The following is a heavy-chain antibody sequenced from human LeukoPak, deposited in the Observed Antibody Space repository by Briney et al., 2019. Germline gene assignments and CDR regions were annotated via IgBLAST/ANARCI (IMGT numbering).Heavy chain of an antibody. CDR1: GFTFSSYW. Sequence: GSLRLSCAASGFTFSSYWMHWVRQAPGKGLVWVSRINSDGGTTSYADSVKGRFSVSRDNAKNTLYLQMSSLRAEDTAVYYCARKSSGSGFDSWGQGTLVTVSS. CDR3: ARKSSGSGFDS. CDR2: INSDGGTT. V-gene: IGHV3-74*01. J-gene: IGHJ5*01. D-gene: IGHD6-19*01.